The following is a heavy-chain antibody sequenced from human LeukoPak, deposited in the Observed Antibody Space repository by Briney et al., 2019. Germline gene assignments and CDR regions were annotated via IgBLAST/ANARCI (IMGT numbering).Heavy chain of an antibody. CDR2: IYYSGST. CDR1: GGSISSDDYY. CDR3: ARCPPPGWFDP. V-gene: IGHV4-30-4*08. J-gene: IGHJ5*02. Sequence: SSQTLSPTCTVSGGSISSDDYYWSWIRQPPGKGLEWIGFIYYSGSTYYKPSLKSRVTISMDTSKNQFSLRLSSVTAADTAVYYCARCPPPGWFDPWGQGTLVTVSS. D-gene: IGHD5/OR15-5a*01.